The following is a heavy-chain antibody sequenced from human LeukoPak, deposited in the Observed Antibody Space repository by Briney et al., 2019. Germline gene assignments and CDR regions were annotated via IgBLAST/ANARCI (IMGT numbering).Heavy chain of an antibody. V-gene: IGHV3-30*03. CDR1: GFTFSSYG. Sequence: GGSLRLSCAASGFTFSSYGMHWVRQAPGKGLEWVAVISYDGSNKYYADSVKGRFTISRDNSKNTLYLQMNSLRAEDTAVYYCARDQTYYYYGVDVWGQGTTVTVSS. CDR3: ARDQTYYYYGVDV. J-gene: IGHJ6*02. CDR2: ISYDGSNK.